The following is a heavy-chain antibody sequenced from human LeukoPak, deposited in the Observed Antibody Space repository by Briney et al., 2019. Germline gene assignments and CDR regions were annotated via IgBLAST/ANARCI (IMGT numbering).Heavy chain of an antibody. CDR3: AKDHVGIAMIVMVLDS. J-gene: IGHJ4*02. Sequence: GSLRLSCAASGFTFSSYAMSWVRQAPGKGLEWVSAISGSGGSTYYADSVKGRFTISRDNAKKTLYLEMNSLRVEDTAIYYCAKDHVGIAMIVMVLDSWGQGTLVTVSS. D-gene: IGHD3-22*01. CDR1: GFTFSSYA. CDR2: ISGSGGST. V-gene: IGHV3-23*01.